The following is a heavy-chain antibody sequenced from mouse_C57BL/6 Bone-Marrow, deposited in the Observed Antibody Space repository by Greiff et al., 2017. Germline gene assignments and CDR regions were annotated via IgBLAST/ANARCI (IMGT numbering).Heavy chain of an antibody. Sequence: QVQLQQSGAELVRPGASVTLSCKASGYTFTDYEMHWVKQTPVHGLEWIGAIDPETGGTAYNQKFKGKAILTADKSSSTAYMALRSLTSEDSAVYYCTRGGVYYGKGGFAYWGQGTLVTVSA. D-gene: IGHD2-1*01. CDR1: GYTFTDYE. J-gene: IGHJ3*01. CDR3: TRGGVYYGKGGFAY. V-gene: IGHV1-15*01. CDR2: IDPETGGT.